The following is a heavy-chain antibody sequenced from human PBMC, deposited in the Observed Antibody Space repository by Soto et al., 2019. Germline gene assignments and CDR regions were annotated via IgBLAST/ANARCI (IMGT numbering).Heavy chain of an antibody. CDR3: AKVRGDIVVVPAAMPGTARDYYYYGMDV. Sequence: GGSLRLSCAASGFTFSSYAMSWVRQAPGKGLEWVSAISGSGGSTYYADSVKGRFTISRDNSKNTLYLQMNSLRAEDTAVYYCAKVRGDIVVVPAAMPGTARDYYYYGMDVWGQGTTVTAP. CDR1: GFTFSSYA. V-gene: IGHV3-23*01. CDR2: ISGSGGST. J-gene: IGHJ6*02. D-gene: IGHD2-2*01.